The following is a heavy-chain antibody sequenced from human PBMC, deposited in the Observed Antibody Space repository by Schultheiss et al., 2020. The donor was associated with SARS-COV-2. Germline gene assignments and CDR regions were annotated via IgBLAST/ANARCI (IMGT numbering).Heavy chain of an antibody. Sequence: GGSLRLSCAASGFTFSSYEMNWVRQAPGKGLEWVSVIYSGGSTYYADSVKGRFTISRDNSKNTLYLQMNSLRAEDTAVYYCAKGSDYYDSNIGYWGQGTLVTVSS. CDR2: IYSGGST. CDR1: GFTFSSYE. D-gene: IGHD3-22*01. CDR3: AKGSDYYDSNIGY. V-gene: IGHV3-23*03. J-gene: IGHJ4*02.